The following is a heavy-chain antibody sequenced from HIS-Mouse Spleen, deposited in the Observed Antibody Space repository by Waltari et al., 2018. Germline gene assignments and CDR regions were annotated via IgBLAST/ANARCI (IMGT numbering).Heavy chain of an antibody. Sequence: QVQLVQSGAEVKKPGASVKVSCKASGYTFTSYDINWVRQATGQGLEWMGWMNPSIGNTGYAQKFQGRVTMTRNTSISTAYMELSSLRSEDTAVYYCARVLYDFWSGYYDAFDIWGQGTLVTVSS. D-gene: IGHD3-3*01. CDR3: ARVLYDFWSGYYDAFDI. CDR1: GYTFTSYD. V-gene: IGHV1-8*01. CDR2: MNPSIGNT. J-gene: IGHJ3*02.